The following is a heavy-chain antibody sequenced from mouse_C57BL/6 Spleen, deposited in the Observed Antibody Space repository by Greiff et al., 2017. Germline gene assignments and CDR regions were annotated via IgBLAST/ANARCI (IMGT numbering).Heavy chain of an antibody. CDR3: ARGGYAMDY. CDR1: GYAFSSSW. J-gene: IGHJ4*01. CDR2: IYPGDGDT. Sequence: VQLQQSGPELVKPGASVKISCKASGYAFSSSWMNWVKQRPGKGLEWIGRIYPGDGDTNYNGKFKGKATLTADKSPSTAYMQLSSLTSEDSAVYFCARGGYAMDYWGQGTSVTVSS. V-gene: IGHV1-82*01.